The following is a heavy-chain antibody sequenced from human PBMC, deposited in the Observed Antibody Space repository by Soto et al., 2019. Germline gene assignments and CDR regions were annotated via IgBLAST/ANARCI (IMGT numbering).Heavy chain of an antibody. CDR2: IKQDGSLK. D-gene: IGHD2-15*01. Sequence: PGGSLRLSCAASGFTFSRYWMSWVRQAPGTGLEWVAQIKQDGSLKYYVDSVRGRFTISRDNAKNSLSLQMNGLRADDTAIYYCAMIAATEPDYWGLGTLVTVSS. V-gene: IGHV3-7*01. CDR3: AMIAATEPDY. CDR1: GFTFSRYW. J-gene: IGHJ4*02.